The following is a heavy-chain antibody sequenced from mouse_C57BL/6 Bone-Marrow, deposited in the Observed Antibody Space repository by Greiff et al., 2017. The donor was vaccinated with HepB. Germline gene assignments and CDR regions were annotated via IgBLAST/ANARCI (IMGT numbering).Heavy chain of an antibody. CDR1: GFSLSTFGMG. V-gene: IGHV8-8*01. CDR3: ARIQIIYYGNYDAMDY. J-gene: IGHJ4*01. Sequence: QVTLKVSGPGILQPSQTLSLTCSFSGFSLSTFGMGVGWIRQPPGKGLGWLAHSWWDDDKYYNPALKSRLTISKDTSKNQVFLKIANVDTADTATYYCARIQIIYYGNYDAMDYWGQGTSVTVSS. CDR2: SWWDDDK. D-gene: IGHD2-1*01.